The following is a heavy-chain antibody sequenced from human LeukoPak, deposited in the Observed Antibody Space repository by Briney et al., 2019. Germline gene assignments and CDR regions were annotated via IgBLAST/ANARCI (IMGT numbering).Heavy chain of an antibody. CDR1: GGSFSGYY. CDR2: INHSGST. Sequence: SETLSLTCAVYGGSFSGYYWSWIRQPPGKGLEWIGEINHSGSTNYNPSLKSRVAISVDTSKNQFSLKLSSVTAADTAVYYCARVAVAGTLYYYYYMDVWGKGTTVTVSS. CDR3: ARVAVAGTLYYYYYMDV. D-gene: IGHD6-19*01. J-gene: IGHJ6*03. V-gene: IGHV4-34*01.